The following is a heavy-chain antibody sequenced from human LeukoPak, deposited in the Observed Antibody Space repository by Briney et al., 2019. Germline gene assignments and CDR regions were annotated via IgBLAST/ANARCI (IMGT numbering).Heavy chain of an antibody. J-gene: IGHJ4*02. D-gene: IGHD3-10*01. CDR1: GFTFSSYA. V-gene: IGHV3-23*01. CDR2: ISGSGGST. Sequence: GGSLRLSCAASGFTFSSYAMSWVRQAQGKGLEWVSAISGSGGSTYYADSVKGRFTISRDNSKNTLYLQMNSLRAEDTAVYYCAAGSGSYYISPFDYWGQGTLVTVSS. CDR3: AAGSGSYYISPFDY.